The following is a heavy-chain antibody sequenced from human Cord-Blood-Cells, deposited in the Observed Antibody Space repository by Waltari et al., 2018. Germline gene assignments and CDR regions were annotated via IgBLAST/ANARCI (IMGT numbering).Heavy chain of an antibody. D-gene: IGHD6-13*01. CDR3: ATISIAAAGRGFDY. Sequence: QVQLVQSGAEVKKPGASVKVSCKVSGYTHTELSMPWVRQAPGKGLEWMGGFDPEDGETIYAQKFQGRVTMTEDTSTDTAYMELSSLRSEDTAVYYCATISIAAAGRGFDYWGQGTLVTVSS. V-gene: IGHV1-24*01. J-gene: IGHJ4*02. CDR2: FDPEDGET. CDR1: GYTHTELS.